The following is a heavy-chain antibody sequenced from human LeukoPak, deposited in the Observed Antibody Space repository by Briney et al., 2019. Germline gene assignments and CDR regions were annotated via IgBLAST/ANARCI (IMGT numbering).Heavy chain of an antibody. CDR3: AKRGVGSGSYPTYYFDY. V-gene: IGHV3-23*01. J-gene: IGHJ4*02. Sequence: PGGSLRLSCAASGFTFSSYAMSWVRQAPGKGLEWVSAISGGGGSTYYADSVKGRFTISRDNSKNTLYLQMNSLRAEDTAVYYCAKRGVGSGSYPTYYFDYWGQGTLVTVSS. CDR2: ISGGGGST. CDR1: GFTFSSYA. D-gene: IGHD1-26*01.